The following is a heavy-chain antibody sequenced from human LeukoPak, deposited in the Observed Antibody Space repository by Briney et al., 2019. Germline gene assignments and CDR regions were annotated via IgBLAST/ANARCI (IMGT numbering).Heavy chain of an antibody. CDR1: GFIFNNYS. Sequence: GGSLRLSCAAAGFIFNNYSMSWVRQAPGKGLEWVSSISGTGVTTYYADSVTGRFPIYSDNSKNTLYLQMNSLRAEDTAVYYCAKDQRFGDLDDYRGQGTLVTVSS. CDR3: AKDQRFGDLDDY. J-gene: IGHJ4*02. V-gene: IGHV3-23*01. CDR2: ISGTGVTT. D-gene: IGHD3-10*01.